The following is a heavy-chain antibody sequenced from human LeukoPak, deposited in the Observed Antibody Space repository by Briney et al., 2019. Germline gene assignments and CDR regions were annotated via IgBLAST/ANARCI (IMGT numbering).Heavy chain of an antibody. CDR3: ARVSSSIVVVPAAISDAFDI. Sequence: GASVKVSCKASGYTFTNYPIAWLRQAPGQGLEWMGWINVVSGDTNYAQRFRGRVSMTTDTSTSTAYMELRSLRSDDTAVYYCARVSSSIVVVPAAISDAFDIWGQGTMVTVSS. D-gene: IGHD2-2*01. CDR2: INVVSGDT. V-gene: IGHV1-18*01. J-gene: IGHJ3*02. CDR1: GYTFTNYP.